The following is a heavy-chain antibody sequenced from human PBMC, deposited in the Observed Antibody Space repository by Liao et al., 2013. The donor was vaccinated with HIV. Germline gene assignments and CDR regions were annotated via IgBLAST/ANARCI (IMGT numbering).Heavy chain of an antibody. CDR3: AREGRNSGYVSDGPPKTSFDY. D-gene: IGHD3-22*01. CDR1: GGSFSGYY. Sequence: QVQLQQWGAGLLKPSETLSLTCAVYGGSFSGYYWSWIRQPPGKGLEWIGEINHGGITNYNPSLKSRVTISEDTSKNQFSLKLSSVTAADTAVYFCAREGRNSGYVSDGPPKTSFDYWGQGTLVTVSS. J-gene: IGHJ4*02. V-gene: IGHV4-34*01. CDR2: INHGGIT.